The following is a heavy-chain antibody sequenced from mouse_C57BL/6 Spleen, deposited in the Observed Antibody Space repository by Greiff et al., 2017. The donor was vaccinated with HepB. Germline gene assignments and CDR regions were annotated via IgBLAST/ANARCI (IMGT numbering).Heavy chain of an antibody. Sequence: EVKVEESGEGLVKPGGSLKLSCAASGFTFSSYAMSWVRQTPEKRLEWVAYISSGGDYIYYADTVKGRFTISRDNARNTLYLQMSSLKSEDTAMYYCTRDYSRYFDVWGTGTTVTVSS. CDR2: ISSGGDYI. V-gene: IGHV5-9-1*02. D-gene: IGHD2-5*01. J-gene: IGHJ1*03. CDR1: GFTFSSYA. CDR3: TRDYSRYFDV.